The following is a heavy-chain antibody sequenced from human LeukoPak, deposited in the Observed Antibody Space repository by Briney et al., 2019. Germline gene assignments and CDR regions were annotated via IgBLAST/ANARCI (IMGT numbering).Heavy chain of an antibody. CDR1: GFTFSSYW. D-gene: IGHD4-17*01. V-gene: IGHV3-74*01. CDR2: ISGDGSST. Sequence: PGGSLRLSCTASGFTFSSYWMHWVRQAPGKGLVWVSRISGDGSSTTYADSVKGRFTISRDNAKNTLYLQMNSLRAEDTAVYYCARDGATVTTYDYWGQGTLVTVSS. CDR3: ARDGATVTTYDY. J-gene: IGHJ4*02.